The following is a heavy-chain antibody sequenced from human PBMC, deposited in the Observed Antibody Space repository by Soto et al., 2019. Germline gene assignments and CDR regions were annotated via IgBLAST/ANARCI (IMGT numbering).Heavy chain of an antibody. V-gene: IGHV4-59*08. J-gene: IGHJ4*02. CDR2: IYYSGST. CDR1: GGSISNYY. Sequence: SETLSLTCIVSGGSISNYYWSWIRQPPGKGLEWIGYIYYSGSTNYNPSPTSRVTISVDTSKNQFSLKLSSVTAADTAVYYCARHRYSYGVYYFDYWGQGTLVTVS. CDR3: ARHRYSYGVYYFDY. D-gene: IGHD5-18*01.